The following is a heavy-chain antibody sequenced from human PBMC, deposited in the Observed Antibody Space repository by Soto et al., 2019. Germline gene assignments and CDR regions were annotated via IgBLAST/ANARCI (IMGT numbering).Heavy chain of an antibody. Sequence: GGSLRLSCAASGFTFSSYEMDWVRQAPGKGLEWVAYISSSGTILYGDSVKGRFTISRDNADNSLYLQMNSLTAEDTAVYYCTKEKSVMYSGYDAFDIWGRGTMVT. D-gene: IGHD5-12*01. V-gene: IGHV3-48*03. CDR3: TKEKSVMYSGYDAFDI. CDR1: GFTFSSYE. J-gene: IGHJ3*02. CDR2: ISSSGTI.